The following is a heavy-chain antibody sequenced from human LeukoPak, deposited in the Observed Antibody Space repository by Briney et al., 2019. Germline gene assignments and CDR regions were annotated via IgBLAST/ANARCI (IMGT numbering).Heavy chain of an antibody. D-gene: IGHD2-15*01. CDR2: IIPIFGTA. CDR1: GGTFSSYA. J-gene: IGHJ6*02. V-gene: IGHV1-69*01. CDR3: ARGYCSGGSCYSRHYYYGMDV. Sequence: SVKISCKASGGTFSSYAISWVRQAPGQGLEWMGGIIPIFGTANYAQKFQGRVTITADESTSTAYMELSSLRSEDTAVYYCARGYCSGGSCYSRHYYYGMDVWDQGTTVTVSS.